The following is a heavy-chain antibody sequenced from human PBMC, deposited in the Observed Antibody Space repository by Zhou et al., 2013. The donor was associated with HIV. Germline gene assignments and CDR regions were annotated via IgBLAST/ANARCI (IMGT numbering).Heavy chain of an antibody. D-gene: IGHD3-10*01. V-gene: IGHV1-18*01. J-gene: IGHJ4*02. CDR2: ISAYNGNT. CDR1: GYTFTNYG. CDR3: ARDISMLRGDSQDRFDY. Sequence: QVQLVQSGAEVKKPGVSVKVSCKASGYTFTNYGISWVRQAPGQGLEWMGWISAYNGNTNYAQNLRGRVTMTTDTSTSTAYMDLRSLRSDDTAVYYCARDISMLRGDSQDRFDYWGQGTLVTVSS.